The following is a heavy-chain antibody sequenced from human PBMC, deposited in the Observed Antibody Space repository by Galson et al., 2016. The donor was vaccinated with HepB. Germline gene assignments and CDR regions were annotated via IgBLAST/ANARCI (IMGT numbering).Heavy chain of an antibody. J-gene: IGHJ4*02. CDR2: MDYSGST. V-gene: IGHV4-39*07. CDR1: GDSISSRTDF. Sequence: SETLSLTCTVSGDSISSRTDFWGWIRQPPGKGLEWFGSMDYSGSTHYNPSLQSRASISRHTSNNQFSLKVSSVTAADSAVYYCAKVSWRWTQWLDDWGQGTPVTVSS. CDR3: AKVSWRWTQWLDD. D-gene: IGHD6-19*01.